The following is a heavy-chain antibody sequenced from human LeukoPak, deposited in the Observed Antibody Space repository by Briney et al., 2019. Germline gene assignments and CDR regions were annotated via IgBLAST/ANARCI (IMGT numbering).Heavy chain of an antibody. D-gene: IGHD4/OR15-4a*01. CDR2: IYTTGST. CDR1: GRSVYSYY. J-gene: IGHJ6*03. Sequence: PSEPLTLPCTVPGRSVYSYYWFWTRQPAGKGLEWIGRIYTTGSTNYNPSFKSRVTISQHRPKNQFSLTVAAVTAAQRPGYYYVWYGAANDYMDVWGKGTTVTVSS. V-gene: IGHV4-4*07. CDR3: VWYGAANDYMDV.